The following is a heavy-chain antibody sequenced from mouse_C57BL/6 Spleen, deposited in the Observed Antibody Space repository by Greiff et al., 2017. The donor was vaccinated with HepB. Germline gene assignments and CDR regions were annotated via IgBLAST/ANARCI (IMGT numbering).Heavy chain of an antibody. CDR3: ARGRNGYDGFAY. CDR1: GYTFTDYY. D-gene: IGHD2-2*01. J-gene: IGHJ3*01. V-gene: IGHV1-19*01. Sequence: VQLQQSGPVLVKPGASVKMSCKASGYTFTDYYMNWVKQSHGKSLEWIGVINPYNGGTSYNQKFKGKATLTVDKSSSTAYMELNSLTSEDSAVYYCARGRNGYDGFAYWGQGTLVTVSA. CDR2: INPYNGGT.